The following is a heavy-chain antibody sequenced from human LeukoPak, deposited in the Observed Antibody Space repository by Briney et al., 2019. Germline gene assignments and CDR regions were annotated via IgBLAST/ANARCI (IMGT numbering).Heavy chain of an antibody. CDR2: IWYDGSNK. Sequence: PGGSLRLSCAASGFTFSSYGMHWVRQAPGKGLEWVAVIWYDGSNKYYADSVKGRFTISRDNSKNTPYLQMNSLRAEDTAVYYCARGDYVWGSYRPFDYWGQGTLVTVSS. J-gene: IGHJ4*02. V-gene: IGHV3-33*01. CDR1: GFTFSSYG. CDR3: ARGDYVWGSYRPFDY. D-gene: IGHD3-16*02.